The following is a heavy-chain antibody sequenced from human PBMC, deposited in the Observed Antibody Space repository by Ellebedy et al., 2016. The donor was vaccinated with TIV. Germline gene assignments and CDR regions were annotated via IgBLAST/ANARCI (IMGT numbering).Heavy chain of an antibody. J-gene: IGHJ6*02. Sequence: GGSLRLSCAASGLSFKDHGMHWVRQAPGKGLEWVAVIWHDGSNKYYGDSVKGRFTISRDNSKNTLYLQMNSLRAEDTAVYYCATYSRRYDISFMDVWGQGTTVTVSS. CDR1: GLSFKDHG. CDR2: IWHDGSNK. CDR3: ATYSRRYDISFMDV. V-gene: IGHV3-33*03. D-gene: IGHD3-9*01.